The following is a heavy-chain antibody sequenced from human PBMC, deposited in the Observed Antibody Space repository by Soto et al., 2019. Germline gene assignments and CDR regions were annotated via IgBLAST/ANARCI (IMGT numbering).Heavy chain of an antibody. J-gene: IGHJ6*02. V-gene: IGHV3-23*01. CDR1: GFTFSSYA. Sequence: EVQLLESGGGLVQPGGSLRLSCVVSGFTFSSYAMTWVRQPPGKGLEWVSSISGSGGTTYYADSVKGRFTISRDNSKNTLYLQMNSLRAEDTAIYYCANPPVIVATTFYYYGRDVRGQWTAVTVSS. CDR3: ANPPVIVATTFYYYGRDV. D-gene: IGHD5-12*01. CDR2: ISGSGGTT.